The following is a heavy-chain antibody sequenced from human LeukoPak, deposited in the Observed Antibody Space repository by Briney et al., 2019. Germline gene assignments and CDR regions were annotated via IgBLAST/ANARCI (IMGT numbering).Heavy chain of an antibody. CDR2: IYYSGST. CDR3: AREVEGVRITMVRETISWFDP. V-gene: IGHV4-59*01. J-gene: IGHJ5*02. Sequence: SETLSLTCTVSGGSTSSYYWSWIRQPPGKGLEWIGYIYYSGSTNYNPSLKSRVTISVDTSKNQFSLKLSSVTAADTAVYYCAREVEGVRITMVRETISWFDPWGQGTLVTVSS. CDR1: GGSTSSYY. D-gene: IGHD3-10*01.